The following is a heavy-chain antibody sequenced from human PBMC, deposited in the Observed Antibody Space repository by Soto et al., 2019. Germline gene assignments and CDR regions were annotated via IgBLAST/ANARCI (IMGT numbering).Heavy chain of an antibody. V-gene: IGHV4-31*03. Sequence: SETLSLTCTVSGGSISRGGYYWNWIRQHPGKGPEWIGYIYYSGSTYYNPSLKSRVTIPVDTSKNQFSLMLSSVTAADTAMFYCATQGFYRMGVWGRGTTVTVSS. CDR1: GGSISRGGYY. J-gene: IGHJ6*02. CDR2: IYYSGST. CDR3: ATQGFYRMGV.